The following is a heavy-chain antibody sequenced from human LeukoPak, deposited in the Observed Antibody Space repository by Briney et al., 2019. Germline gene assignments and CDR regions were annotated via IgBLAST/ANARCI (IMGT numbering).Heavy chain of an antibody. J-gene: IGHJ4*02. CDR1: GFTFDDYG. CDR2: INWNGGST. Sequence: GGSLRLSXAASGFTFDDYGMSWVRQAPGKGLEWVSGINWNGGSTGYADSVKGRFTISRDNAKNSLYLQMNSLRAEDTAVYYCARCGGDCYSGFDYWGQGTLVTVSS. CDR3: ARCGGDCYSGFDY. V-gene: IGHV3-20*04. D-gene: IGHD2-21*02.